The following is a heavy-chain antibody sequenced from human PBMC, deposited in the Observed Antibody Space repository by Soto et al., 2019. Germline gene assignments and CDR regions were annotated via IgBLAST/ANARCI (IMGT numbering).Heavy chain of an antibody. CDR3: ARDTYSGYDFGL. Sequence: QVQLRESGPGLVKPSQTLSLTCSVSGASVAGGSYYWSWVRQPPGKGLEWIGYIPSRGRPFYNPSLTSRGTLSADTAKNQLSLQLTSVTAADTAVYYCARDTYSGYDFGLWGQGTLVNVSS. CDR1: GASVAGGSYY. CDR2: IPSRGRP. D-gene: IGHD5-12*01. V-gene: IGHV4-30-4*01. J-gene: IGHJ5*02.